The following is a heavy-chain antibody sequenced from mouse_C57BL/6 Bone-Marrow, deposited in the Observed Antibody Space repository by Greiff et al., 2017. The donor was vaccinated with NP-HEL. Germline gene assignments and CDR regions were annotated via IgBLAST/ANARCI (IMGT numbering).Heavy chain of an antibody. CDR2: IDPSDSYT. J-gene: IGHJ1*03. V-gene: IGHV1-50*01. D-gene: IGHD1-1*01. CDR1: GYTFTSYW. CDR3: AKSPLRTQYFGG. Sequence: QVQLQQPGAELVKPGASVKLSCKASGYTFTSYWMQWVKQRPGQGLEWIGEIDPSDSYTNYNQKFKGKATLTVDTSSSTAYMQLSSLTSEDSAVSYCAKSPLRTQYFGGWGTGTTVTVSS.